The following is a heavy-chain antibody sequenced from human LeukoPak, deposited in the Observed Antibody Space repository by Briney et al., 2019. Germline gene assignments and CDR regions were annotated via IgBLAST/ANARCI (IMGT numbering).Heavy chain of an antibody. CDR2: ISGSGGST. J-gene: IGHJ4*02. D-gene: IGHD3-3*01. V-gene: IGHV3-23*01. CDR3: AKSNDFWRGDFDY. Sequence: HPGGSLGLSCAASGFTFSSYAMSWVRQAPGKGLEWVSAISGSGGSTYYADSVKGRFTISRDNSKNTLYLQMNSLRAEDTAVYYCAKSNDFWRGDFDYWGQGTLVTVSS. CDR1: GFTFSSYA.